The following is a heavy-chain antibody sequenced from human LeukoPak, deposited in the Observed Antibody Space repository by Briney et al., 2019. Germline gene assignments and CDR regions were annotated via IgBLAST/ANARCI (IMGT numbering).Heavy chain of an antibody. J-gene: IGHJ5*02. CDR3: VKTRYSSGWYGWFDP. CDR1: GFTFSSYA. V-gene: IGHV3-64D*06. Sequence: GGSLRLSCSASGFTFSSYAMHWVRQAPGKGLEYVSAISSNGGSTYYADSVKGRFTISRDNSKNTLYLQISSLRAEDTAVYYCVKTRYSSGWYGWFDPWGQGTLVTVSS. D-gene: IGHD6-19*01. CDR2: ISSNGGST.